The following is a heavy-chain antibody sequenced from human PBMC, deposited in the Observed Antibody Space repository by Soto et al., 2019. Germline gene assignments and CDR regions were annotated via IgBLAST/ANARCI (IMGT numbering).Heavy chain of an antibody. CDR2: IKQDGSEK. CDR1: GFTFSNYW. Sequence: GGSLRLSCAASGFTFSNYWMSWVRQAPGKGLEWVANIKQDGSEKYYVDPVKGRFTISRDNAKNSLYLQVNSLRAEDTAVYYCAREGCGGDCRYWYFDLWGRGTLVTLSS. V-gene: IGHV3-7*01. D-gene: IGHD2-21*01. J-gene: IGHJ2*01. CDR3: AREGCGGDCRYWYFDL.